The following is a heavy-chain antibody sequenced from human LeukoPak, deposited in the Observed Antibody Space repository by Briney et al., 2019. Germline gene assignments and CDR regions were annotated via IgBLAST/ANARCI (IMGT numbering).Heavy chain of an antibody. V-gene: IGHV3-7*01. D-gene: IGHD1-1*01. J-gene: IGHJ4*02. Sequence: GGSLRLSCAASGFSFNIYWMSWVRQAPGKGLEWVANIKHDGGEKYYMDSVKGRFTISRDNAKNSLYLQMNSLRADDTAMYYCARERKSGWLERTFNFDYGGQGTLVTVSS. CDR3: ARERKSGWLERTFNFDY. CDR2: IKHDGGEK. CDR1: GFSFNIYW.